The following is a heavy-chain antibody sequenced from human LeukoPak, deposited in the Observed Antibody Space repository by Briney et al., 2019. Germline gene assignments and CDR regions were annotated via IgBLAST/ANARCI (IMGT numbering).Heavy chain of an antibody. CDR1: GFTVCSNY. CDR3: ARSASDWVGLYYFDY. Sequence: GGSLRLSCAASGFTVCSNYMSWVRQAPGKGLEWVSVIYSGGSTYYADSVKGRFTISRDNSKNTLYLQMNSLRAEDTAVYYCARSASDWVGLYYFDYWGQGTLVTVSS. V-gene: IGHV3-66*01. D-gene: IGHD1-26*01. J-gene: IGHJ4*02. CDR2: IYSGGST.